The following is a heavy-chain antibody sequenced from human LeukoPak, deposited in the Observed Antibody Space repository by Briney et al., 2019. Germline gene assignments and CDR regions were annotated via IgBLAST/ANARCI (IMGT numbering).Heavy chain of an antibody. Sequence: PSETLSLTCTVSGGSISSGAYYWSWIRQPPGKGLEWIGSIYYSGSTYYNPSLKSRVTISVDTSKNQFSLKLSSVTAADTAVYYCARLVDAAPDYWGQGTLVTVSS. D-gene: IGHD5-18*01. V-gene: IGHV4-39*01. CDR1: GGSISSGAYY. J-gene: IGHJ4*02. CDR2: IYYSGST. CDR3: ARLVDAAPDY.